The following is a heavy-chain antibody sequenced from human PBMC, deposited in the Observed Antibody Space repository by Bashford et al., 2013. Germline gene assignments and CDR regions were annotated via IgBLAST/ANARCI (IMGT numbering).Heavy chain of an antibody. D-gene: IGHD2-21*01. Sequence: ASVKVSCKASGYTFRSYGIVWVRQAPGQGLEWMGWTSVHNGGTLYAQKFHDRLTMTGDRSTNTAYMELSRLRYDDSAVYYCASLIVATSSWFDPWGQGTLVTVSS. V-gene: IGHV1-2*02. J-gene: IGHJ5*02. CDR3: ASLIVATSSWFDP. CDR2: TSVHNGGT. CDR1: GYTFRSYG.